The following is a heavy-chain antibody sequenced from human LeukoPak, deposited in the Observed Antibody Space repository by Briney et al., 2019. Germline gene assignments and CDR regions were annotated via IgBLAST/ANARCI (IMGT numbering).Heavy chain of an antibody. J-gene: IGHJ4*02. CDR1: GGSICGTTYY. Sequence: SETLSLTCSVSGGSICGTTYYWGWIRQPPGKGLEWIGSFSFSGTTYYNPSLRSRVTISVDTSKNQFSLNLSSVTAADTAVYYCARHADSGFGELAFHLWGQGTLVTASS. V-gene: IGHV4-39*01. D-gene: IGHD3-10*01. CDR2: FSFSGTT. CDR3: ARHADSGFGELAFHL.